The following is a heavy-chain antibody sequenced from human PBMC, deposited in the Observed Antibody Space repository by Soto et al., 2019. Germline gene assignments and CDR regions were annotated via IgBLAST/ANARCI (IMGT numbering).Heavy chain of an antibody. V-gene: IGHV4-30-4*01. CDR1: GGSISNNNYY. J-gene: IGHJ5*02. CDR3: ARTASPAPFYDDSADFER. CDR2: IYYSVST. Sequence: TLSLTCTVSGGSISNNNYYWSWILHSPGKGLEWIAYIYYSVSTYYNPSLKSRLTISVDPSKNQFSLKLSSVTAADTAVYYCARTASPAPFYDDSADFERWGQGNMVTVSS. D-gene: IGHD3-22*01.